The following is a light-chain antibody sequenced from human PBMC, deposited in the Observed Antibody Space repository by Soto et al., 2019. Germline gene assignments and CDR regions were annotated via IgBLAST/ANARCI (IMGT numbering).Light chain of an antibody. V-gene: IGKV1-5*01. CDR1: QSVTSW. CDR2: DVS. Sequence: DIQMTQSPSTLSASVGDRVSITCRASQSVTSWLAWFQQKPGQAPKLLIYDVSTLERGVPSRFSGSGSGIEFTLTISSLQTDDFATYYCQQYNGYPYTFGQGTKLEIK. CDR3: QQYNGYPYT. J-gene: IGKJ2*01.